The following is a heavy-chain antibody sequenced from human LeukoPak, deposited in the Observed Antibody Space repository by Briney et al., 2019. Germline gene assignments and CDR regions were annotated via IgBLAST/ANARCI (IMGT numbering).Heavy chain of an antibody. CDR2: ISDYDENT. Sequence: GGSLRLSCAASGIYDMSWVRQAPGKGLEWVSSISDYDENTYYADSVKGRFTMSRDNSRNTLYLQMNNLRAEDTAVYYCAKDLSYYGSGADWGQGTLVTVSS. CDR3: AKDLSYYGSGAD. D-gene: IGHD3-10*01. CDR1: GIYD. V-gene: IGHV3-23*01. J-gene: IGHJ4*02.